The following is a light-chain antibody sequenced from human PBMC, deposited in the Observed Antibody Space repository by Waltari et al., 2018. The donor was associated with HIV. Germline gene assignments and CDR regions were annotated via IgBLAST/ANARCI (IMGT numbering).Light chain of an antibody. CDR2: AAS. J-gene: IGKJ1*01. Sequence: DIQMTQSPSSLSASVGDRVTITCRASQGISNYLAWYQQKPEKAPQLLIYAASTLPSGVPSRFSGSGSGTDFTLTISSLQPEDVGTYYCQKYNGAPWKFGPGTKVEIK. CDR1: QGISNY. CDR3: QKYNGAPWK. V-gene: IGKV1-27*01.